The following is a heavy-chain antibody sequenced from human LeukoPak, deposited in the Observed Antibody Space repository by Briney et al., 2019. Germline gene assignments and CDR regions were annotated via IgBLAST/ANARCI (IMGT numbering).Heavy chain of an antibody. CDR2: ISSSSSYI. CDR3: ASENFGN. D-gene: IGHD1-7*01. CDR1: GFTFSSFG. J-gene: IGHJ4*02. V-gene: IGHV3-21*04. Sequence: GRSLRLSCAASGFTFSSFGMHWVRQAPGKGLEWVSSISSSSSYIYYADSVKGRFTISRDSAKNSLYLQMNGLRAEDTAVYHCASENFGNWGQGTLVTVSS.